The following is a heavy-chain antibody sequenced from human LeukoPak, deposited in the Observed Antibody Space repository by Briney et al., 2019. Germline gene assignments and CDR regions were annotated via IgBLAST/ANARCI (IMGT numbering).Heavy chain of an antibody. J-gene: IGHJ4*02. V-gene: IGHV3-23*01. CDR1: GFTFSSFG. CDR3: AKEGGSGYDWGYFDY. CDR2: ISGSGGST. Sequence: EAGGSLRLSCAASGFTFSSFGMHWVRQAPGKGLEWVSAISGSGGSTYYADSVKGRFTISRDNSKNTLYLQMNSLRAEDTAVYYCAKEGGSGYDWGYFDYWGQGTLVTVSS. D-gene: IGHD5-12*01.